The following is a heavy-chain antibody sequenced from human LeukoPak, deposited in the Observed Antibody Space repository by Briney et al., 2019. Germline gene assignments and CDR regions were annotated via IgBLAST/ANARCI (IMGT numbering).Heavy chain of an antibody. CDR2: IETSGST. V-gene: IGHV4-4*07. CDR1: GGSISSYY. D-gene: IGHD5-18*01. Sequence: PSETLSLTCTVSGGSISSYYWSWIRQPAGKGLEWIGRIETSGSTNYNPSLKSRVTISVDTSKNQFSLKVSSVTAADTAVYYCAREGGYSYGDAPLHFDNWGQGTLVTVSS. J-gene: IGHJ4*02. CDR3: AREGGYSYGDAPLHFDN.